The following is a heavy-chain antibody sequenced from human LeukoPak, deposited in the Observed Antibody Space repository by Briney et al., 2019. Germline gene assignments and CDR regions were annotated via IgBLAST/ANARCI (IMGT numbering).Heavy chain of an antibody. D-gene: IGHD1-7*01. J-gene: IGHJ3*02. CDR3: ARRGDNWNYAAFDI. CDR1: GFTFSSYA. CDR2: IKQDGSEK. Sequence: GGSLRLSCAASGFTFSSYAMSWVRQAPGKGLEWVANIKQDGSEKYYVDSVKGRFTISRDNAKNSLYLQMNSLRAENTAVYYCARRGDNWNYAAFDIWGQGTMVTVSS. V-gene: IGHV3-7*01.